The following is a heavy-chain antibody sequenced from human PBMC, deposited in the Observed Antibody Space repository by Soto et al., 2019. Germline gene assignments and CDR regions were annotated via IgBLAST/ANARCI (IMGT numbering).Heavy chain of an antibody. CDR1: GASISSSY. CDR3: ARGPPLLY. D-gene: IGHD2-15*01. CDR2: IYNSGST. J-gene: IGHJ4*02. Sequence: SETLSLTCTVSGASISSSYWSWIRQPPGKGLEWIGYIYNSGSTTYNPSLKSRVTISVDRSKNQFSLKLSSVTAADTAVYYCARGPPLLYWGQGTLVTVS. V-gene: IGHV4-59*12.